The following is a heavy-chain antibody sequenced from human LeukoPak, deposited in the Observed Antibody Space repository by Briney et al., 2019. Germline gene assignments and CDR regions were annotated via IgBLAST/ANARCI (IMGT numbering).Heavy chain of an antibody. Sequence: SQTLSLTCTVSGGSIGSGDFYWSWIRQPPGKGLEWIAYMFYSGSTYYNPSLKSRLTISVDTSKNQISLKLNSVTAADTAVYFCARARVWGSGSYVWFDPWGHGVLVTVSS. CDR3: ARARVWGSGSYVWFDP. J-gene: IGHJ5*02. D-gene: IGHD3-10*01. CDR1: GGSIGSGDFY. CDR2: MFYSGST. V-gene: IGHV4-30-4*08.